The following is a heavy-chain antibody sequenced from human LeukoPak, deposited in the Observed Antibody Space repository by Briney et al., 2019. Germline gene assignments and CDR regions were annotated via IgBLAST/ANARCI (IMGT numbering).Heavy chain of an antibody. J-gene: IGHJ6*02. V-gene: IGHV3-30*18. D-gene: IGHD3-10*01. CDR2: ISYDENNK. CDR1: GFTFSSYG. Sequence: GGSLRLSCAASGFTFSSYGVHWVRQAPGKGLEWVAVISYDENNKYYADSVKGRFTISRDNSKNTLYLQMNSLRAEDTAVYYCAKDLRIGLRFGEFTSHGMDVWGQGTTVTVSS. CDR3: AKDLRIGLRFGEFTSHGMDV.